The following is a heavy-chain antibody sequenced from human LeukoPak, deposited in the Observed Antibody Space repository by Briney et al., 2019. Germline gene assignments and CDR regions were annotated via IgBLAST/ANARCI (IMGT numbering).Heavy chain of an antibody. D-gene: IGHD2-2*01. J-gene: IGHJ6*02. CDR2: ISGSGGST. Sequence: GGSLRLSCAASGFTFSSYAMSWVRQAPGKGREWVSAISGSGGSTYYVDSVKGRFTISRDHSKDTLYLQMNILRAEDTDVYYCASHMPRYYYYGMDVWGQGTTVTVSS. CDR1: GFTFSSYA. V-gene: IGHV3-23*01. CDR3: ASHMPRYYYYGMDV.